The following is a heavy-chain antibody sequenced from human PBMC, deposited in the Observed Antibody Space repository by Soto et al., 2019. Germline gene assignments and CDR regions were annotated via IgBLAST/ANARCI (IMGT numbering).Heavy chain of an antibody. CDR1: GFTFSSYA. V-gene: IGHV3-30-3*01. CDR2: ISYDGSNK. Sequence: QVQLVESGGGVVQPGRSLRLSCAASGFTFSSYAMHWVRQAPGKGLEWVAVISYDGSNKYYADSVKGRFTISRDNSKNTLNLQMNSLRAEDMAVYYCARGGRIQLWLPSDYWGQGTLVTVSS. J-gene: IGHJ4*02. CDR3: ARGGRIQLWLPSDY. D-gene: IGHD5-18*01.